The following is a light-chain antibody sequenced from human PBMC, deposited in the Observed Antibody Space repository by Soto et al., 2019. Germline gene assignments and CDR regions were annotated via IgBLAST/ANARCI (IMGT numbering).Light chain of an antibody. CDR3: QQYNNWPPWT. V-gene: IGKV3-15*01. CDR2: DAS. J-gene: IGKJ1*01. Sequence: EIVMTQSPATLSVSPGEGATLSCRASQTVSSNLAWYQQKPGQAPRLLIYDASTMATGIPARFSGSGSGTEFTLTISSLQSEDFAVYYCQQYNNWPPWTFGQGTKVEIK. CDR1: QTVSSN.